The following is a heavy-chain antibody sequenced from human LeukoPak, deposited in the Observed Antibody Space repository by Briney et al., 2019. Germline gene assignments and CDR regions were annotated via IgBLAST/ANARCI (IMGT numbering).Heavy chain of an antibody. CDR3: ASRWCNSVSYYGVFDF. J-gene: IGHJ4*02. CDR2: IKQDGSDK. V-gene: IGHV3-7*01. D-gene: IGHD1-26*01. Sequence: PGGSLRLSCAASGLTFSNCWMSWVRQAPGKGLEWVANIKQDGSDKYYVDSVKGRFTISRDNAKNSLFLQMNSLRAEDTAVYYCASRWCNSVSYYGVFDFWGQGTLVTVSS. CDR1: GLTFSNCW.